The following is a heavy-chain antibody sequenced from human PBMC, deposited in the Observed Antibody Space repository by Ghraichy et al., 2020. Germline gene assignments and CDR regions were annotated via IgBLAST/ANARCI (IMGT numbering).Heavy chain of an antibody. CDR2: INPIGDYT. CDR1: GFTFSSYS. J-gene: IGHJ3*02. Sequence: GESLNISCAASGFTFSSYSLNWVRQAPGKGLEWVSSINPIGDYTYYADSVKGRFAISRDNAKSSVYLEMNSLRADDTAVYYCARVAVSRKIDGPFDIWGQRTLVSVSS. D-gene: IGHD1-14*01. V-gene: IGHV3-21*04. CDR3: ARVAVSRKIDGPFDI.